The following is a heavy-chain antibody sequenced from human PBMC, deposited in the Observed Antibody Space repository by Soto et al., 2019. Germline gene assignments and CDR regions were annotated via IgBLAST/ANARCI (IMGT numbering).Heavy chain of an antibody. V-gene: IGHV3-33*01. Sequence: GGSLRLSCAASGFTFSSYGMHWVRQAPGKGLECVAFIFYDGSNKYYADSVEGRFTISRDNSKNTVYLQMSSLRAEDTAVYYCARGASGSAAALDIWGQGAMVTVSS. D-gene: IGHD1-26*01. J-gene: IGHJ3*02. CDR1: GFTFSSYG. CDR3: ARGASGSAAALDI. CDR2: IFYDGSNK.